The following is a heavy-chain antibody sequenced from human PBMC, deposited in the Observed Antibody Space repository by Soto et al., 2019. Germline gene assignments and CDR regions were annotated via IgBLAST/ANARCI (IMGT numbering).Heavy chain of an antibody. CDR2: IYYSGST. Sequence: SETLSLTCTVSVGSISSSSYYWGWIRQPPGKGLEWIGSIYYSGSTYYNPSLKSRVTISVDTSKNQFSLKLSSVTAADTAVYYCASSPPNYYYYYMDVWGKGTTGTVSS. V-gene: IGHV4-39*01. J-gene: IGHJ6*03. CDR1: VGSISSSSYY. CDR3: ASSPPNYYYYYMDV.